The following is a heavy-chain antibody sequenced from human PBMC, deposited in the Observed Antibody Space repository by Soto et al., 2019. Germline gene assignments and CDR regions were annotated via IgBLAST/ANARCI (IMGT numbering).Heavy chain of an antibody. D-gene: IGHD3-22*01. CDR1: GFPFSLYA. CDR2: IGGGGGGT. CDR3: AKDAPGSGWLSDY. Sequence: GGSLRLPCAASGFPFSLYAMSWVRQDPGKGLEWVSTIGGGGGGTSYACFVRGQFTISRDNSKNTLYLQMNSLRAEDTAVYYCAKDAPGSGWLSDYWGRGTLVTVSS. V-gene: IGHV3-23*01. J-gene: IGHJ4*02.